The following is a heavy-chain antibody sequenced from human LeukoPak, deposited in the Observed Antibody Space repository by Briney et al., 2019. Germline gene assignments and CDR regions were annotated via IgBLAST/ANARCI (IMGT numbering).Heavy chain of an antibody. D-gene: IGHD2-2*02. V-gene: IGHV4-59*01. CDR1: AGSISSYY. CDR3: ARFPTGYCSSTSCYTFDI. Sequence: PSETLSLTCTASAGSISSYYWSWIRQPPGQGLEWIGYVYYSGSTNYNPSLKSRVTISVDTSKNQFSLKLSSVTAADTAVYYCARFPTGYCSSTSCYTFDIWGQGTMVTVSS. J-gene: IGHJ3*02. CDR2: VYYSGST.